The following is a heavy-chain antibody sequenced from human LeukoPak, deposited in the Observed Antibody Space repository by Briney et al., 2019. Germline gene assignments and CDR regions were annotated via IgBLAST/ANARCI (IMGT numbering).Heavy chain of an antibody. V-gene: IGHV3-23*01. J-gene: IGHJ4*02. CDR2: IGGRDGST. CDR1: GFTFSSYG. Sequence: GGSLSLSCAASGFTFSSYGMSWVRQAPGKGLEWVSAIGGRDGSTYYADSVKGRFTISRDNSKNTLYVQMNSLRAEDTAVYYCAKGHYYSSGSLDYWGQGTLVTVSS. D-gene: IGHD3-10*01. CDR3: AKGHYYSSGSLDY.